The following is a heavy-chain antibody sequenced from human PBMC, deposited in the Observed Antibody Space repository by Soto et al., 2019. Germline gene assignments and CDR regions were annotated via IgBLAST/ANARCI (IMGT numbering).Heavy chain of an antibody. CDR1: GFTFSDYY. V-gene: IGHV3-11*06. CDR3: ARGGDIVVVPAAINYGMDV. Sequence: LRLSCATSGFTFSDYYMSWIRQAPGKGLEWVSYISSSSSYTNYADSVKGRFTISRDNAKNSLYLQMNSLRAEDTAVYYCARGGDIVVVPAAINYGMDVWGQGTTVTVSS. CDR2: ISSSSSYT. J-gene: IGHJ6*02. D-gene: IGHD2-2*01.